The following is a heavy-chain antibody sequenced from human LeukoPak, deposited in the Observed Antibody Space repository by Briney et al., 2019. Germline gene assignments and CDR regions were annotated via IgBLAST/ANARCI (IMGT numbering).Heavy chain of an antibody. CDR1: GFTVITND. J-gene: IGHJ4*02. D-gene: IGHD1-14*01. Sequence: GGSLRLSCAASGFTVITNDMTWVRQAPGKGLEWVSVLYSDGNTKYADSVQGRFTISRDNTKNTLYLEMNSLSPDDTAVYYCARGVEPLAANTLAYWGQGTLVTVSS. CDR2: LYSDGNT. CDR3: ARGVEPLAANTLAY. V-gene: IGHV3-53*01.